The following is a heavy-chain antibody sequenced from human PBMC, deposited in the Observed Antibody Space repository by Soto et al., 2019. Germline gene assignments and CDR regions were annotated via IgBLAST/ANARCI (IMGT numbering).Heavy chain of an antibody. CDR1: GYTFTNYD. J-gene: IGHJ3*01. CDR3: ARDQSLEFDL. V-gene: IGHV1-18*01. CDR2: ISAYNGDT. Sequence: QGQLVQAGAEVRKPGASVKVSCKASGYTFTNYDISWVRQAPGQVLEWMGGISAYNGDTNYAQKLQGRVTMTTDTSTSTAYMELRSLRSDYTAVYYCARDQSLEFDLWGQGTMVPVSS. D-gene: IGHD1-1*01.